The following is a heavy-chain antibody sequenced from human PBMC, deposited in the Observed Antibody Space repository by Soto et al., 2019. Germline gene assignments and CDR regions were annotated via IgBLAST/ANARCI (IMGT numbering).Heavy chain of an antibody. Sequence: QVQLVESGGGVVQPGKSLRLSCAVSGFTFSTYDMHWVRQAPGKGLEWVAVLWTDGINNDYSDSVKGRFTISRDSSRNTMFLQMNSLRVEDTAVYFCARNKDSGHVGPLDFWGQGTLVTVSS. CDR3: ARNKDSGHVGPLDF. CDR2: LWTDGINN. D-gene: IGHD5-12*01. CDR1: GFTFSTYD. V-gene: IGHV3-33*01. J-gene: IGHJ4*02.